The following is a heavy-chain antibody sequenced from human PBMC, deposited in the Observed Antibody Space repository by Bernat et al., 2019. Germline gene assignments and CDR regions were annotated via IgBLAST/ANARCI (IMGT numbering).Heavy chain of an antibody. CDR1: GGSISSYY. CDR3: ARDPGYSSGWRYYYGMDV. CDR2: IYYSGST. D-gene: IGHD6-19*01. J-gene: IGHJ6*02. Sequence: QVQLQESGPGLVKPSETLSLTCTVSGGSISSYYWSWIRQPPGKGLEWIGYIYYSGSTNYNPSLKSRVTISVDTSKNQFSLKLSSVTAADTAVYYCARDPGYSSGWRYYYGMDVWGQGTTVTVSS. V-gene: IGHV4-59*01.